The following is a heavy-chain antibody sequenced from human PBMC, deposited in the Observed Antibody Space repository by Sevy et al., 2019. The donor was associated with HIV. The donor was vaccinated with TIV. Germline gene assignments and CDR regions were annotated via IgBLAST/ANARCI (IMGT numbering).Heavy chain of an antibody. D-gene: IGHD3-22*01. Sequence: GGSLRLSCAASGFTFDDYAMHWVRQAPGKGLEWVSGISCNSGNIGYADSVKGRFTISRDNAKNSLYLQMNSLRAEDTALYYCAKDIYDSSGPLDYWGQGTLVTVSS. CDR3: AKDIYDSSGPLDY. V-gene: IGHV3-9*01. CDR2: ISCNSGNI. CDR1: GFTFDDYA. J-gene: IGHJ4*02.